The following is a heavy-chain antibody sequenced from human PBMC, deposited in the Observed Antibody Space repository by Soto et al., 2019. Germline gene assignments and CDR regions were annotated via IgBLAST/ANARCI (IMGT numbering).Heavy chain of an antibody. Sequence: SETLSLTCAVSGYSISSGYYWGWIRQPPGKGLEWIGSIHYSGSTYYNPSLKSRVTISIDTSKNQISLKLTSVTAADTAVYYCARVDNIVAVKWFDPWGQGNLVTVSS. CDR2: IHYSGST. CDR3: ARVDNIVAVKWFDP. D-gene: IGHD6-13*01. V-gene: IGHV4-38-2*01. CDR1: GYSISSGYY. J-gene: IGHJ5*02.